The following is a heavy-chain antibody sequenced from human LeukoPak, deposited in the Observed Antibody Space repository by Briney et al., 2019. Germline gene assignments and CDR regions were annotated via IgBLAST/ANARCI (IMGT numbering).Heavy chain of an antibody. V-gene: IGHV1-18*01. J-gene: IGHJ3*02. CDR2: ISAYNGNT. CDR1: GYTFTSYG. D-gene: IGHD3-9*01. Sequence: ASVKVSCKASGYTFTSYGISWVRQAPGQGLEWMGWISAYNGNTNYAQKLQGRVTMTTDTSTSTAYMELRSLRSDDTAVYYCARDLLRLVNNDAFDIWGQGTMVTVSS. CDR3: ARDLLRLVNNDAFDI.